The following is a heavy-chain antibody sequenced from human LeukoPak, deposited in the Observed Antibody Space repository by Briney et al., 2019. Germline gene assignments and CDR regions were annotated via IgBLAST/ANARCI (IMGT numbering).Heavy chain of an antibody. J-gene: IGHJ6*04. D-gene: IGHD2-2*01. CDR1: GFSLSTSGMC. V-gene: IGHV2-70*01. CDR3: ARTPADIVVVPAAMRHYYYGMDV. Sequence: SGPALVEPTQTLTLTCTFSGFSLSTSGMCVSWIRQPPGKALEWLALIDWDDDKYYSTSLKTRLTISKDTSKNQVVLTMTNMDPVDTATYYCARTPADIVVVPAAMRHYYYGMDVWGKGTTVTVSS. CDR2: IDWDDDK.